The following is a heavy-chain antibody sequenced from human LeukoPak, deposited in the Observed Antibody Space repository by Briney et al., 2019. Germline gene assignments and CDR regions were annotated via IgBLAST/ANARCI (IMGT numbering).Heavy chain of an antibody. V-gene: IGHV1-58*02. CDR3: ATGITMIVADAFDI. J-gene: IGHJ3*02. CDR1: GFTFTSSA. CDR2: IVVGSGNT. Sequence: SVKVSCKASGFTFTSSAMQWVRQPRGQRLEWIGGIVVGSGNTNYAQKSQERITTTRDVSTNTPYSEQSTLSSEDTAVYYCATGITMIVADAFDIWGQGTMVTVSS. D-gene: IGHD3-22*01.